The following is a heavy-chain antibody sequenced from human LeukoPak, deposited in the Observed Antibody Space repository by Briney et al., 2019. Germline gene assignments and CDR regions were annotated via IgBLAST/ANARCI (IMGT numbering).Heavy chain of an antibody. Sequence: GGSLGLSCAASGFTVSSNYMSWVRQAPGKGLEWVSVIYSGDSSYYTYSVKGRFTVSRDNSKNTLYLQMNSLRAEDTAVYYCAKRSIIVAATDYWGQGTLVTVSS. CDR1: GFTVSSNY. CDR3: AKRSIIVAATDY. CDR2: IYSGDSS. V-gene: IGHV3-53*01. J-gene: IGHJ4*02. D-gene: IGHD2-15*01.